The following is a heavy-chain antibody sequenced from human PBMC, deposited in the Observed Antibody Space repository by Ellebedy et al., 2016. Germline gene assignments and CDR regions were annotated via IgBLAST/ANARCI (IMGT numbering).Heavy chain of an antibody. CDR1: GGAISNGDYY. Sequence: SETLSLTCTVSGGAISNGDYYWNWIRQPPGTGLEWIGYVYWSGNTSYNPSLKSRVTMSMDTSKNQFSLMLSAVTAADTAVYFCVRLNGAYLDFDYWGQGALVTVSS. D-gene: IGHD2-8*01. CDR2: VYWSGNT. J-gene: IGHJ4*02. CDR3: VRLNGAYLDFDY. V-gene: IGHV4-30-4*01.